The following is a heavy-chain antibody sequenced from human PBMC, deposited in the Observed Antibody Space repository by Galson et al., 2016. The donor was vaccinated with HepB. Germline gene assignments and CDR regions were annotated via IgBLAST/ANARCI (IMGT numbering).Heavy chain of an antibody. CDR3: ASFMDFWSAYSMPPFED. CDR2: IYTVGGT. J-gene: IGHJ4*02. CDR1: GFNVSRNY. D-gene: IGHD3-3*01. Sequence: SLRLSCAASGFNVSRNYMSWVRQAPGKGLEWVSTIYTVGGTYYADSLKGRFTISRDNSKNTLYLQINSLRAEDTAVYYCASFMDFWSAYSMPPFEDWGQGTLVTVSS. V-gene: IGHV3-53*01.